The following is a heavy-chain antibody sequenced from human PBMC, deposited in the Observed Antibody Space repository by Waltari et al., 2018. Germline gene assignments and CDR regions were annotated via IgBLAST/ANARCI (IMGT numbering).Heavy chain of an antibody. J-gene: IGHJ3*02. V-gene: IGHV1-3*01. CDR1: GYTFTSYA. D-gene: IGHD6-19*01. CDR2: INAGKGNT. CDR3: ARMPLQWLVSLGAFDI. Sequence: QVQLVQSGAEVKKPGASVKVSCKASGYTFTSYAMHWVRQAPGQRLEWMGWINAGKGNTKYSQKFQGRVTITRDTSASTAYMELSSLRSEDTAVYYCARMPLQWLVSLGAFDIWGQGTMVTVSS.